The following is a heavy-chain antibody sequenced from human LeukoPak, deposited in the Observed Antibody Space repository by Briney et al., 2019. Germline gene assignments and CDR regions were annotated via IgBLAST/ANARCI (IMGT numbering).Heavy chain of an antibody. CDR2: ISYDGSNK. J-gene: IGHJ3*02. D-gene: IGHD3-22*01. CDR3: ARSNYYDSRSWGFDI. Sequence: GGSLRLSCAASGFTFSSYGMHWDRQAPGKGLEWVAVISYDGSNKYYADSVKGRFTISRDNSKNTLYLQMNSLRAEDTAVYYCARSNYYDSRSWGFDIWGQGTMVTVSS. CDR1: GFTFSSYG. V-gene: IGHV3-30*03.